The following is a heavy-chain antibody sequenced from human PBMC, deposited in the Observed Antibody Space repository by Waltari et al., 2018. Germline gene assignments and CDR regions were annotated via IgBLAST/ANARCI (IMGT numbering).Heavy chain of an antibody. V-gene: IGHV4-59*01. D-gene: IGHD5-18*01. Sequence: QVQLQESGPGLVKPSETLSLPCTVSGGSISSYYWSWIRQPPGKGLEWIGYIYYSGSTNYNPSLKSRVTISVDTSKNQFSLKLSSVTAADTAVYYCARALWGYYAFDIWGQGTMVTVSS. CDR1: GGSISSYY. CDR2: IYYSGST. J-gene: IGHJ3*02. CDR3: ARALWGYYAFDI.